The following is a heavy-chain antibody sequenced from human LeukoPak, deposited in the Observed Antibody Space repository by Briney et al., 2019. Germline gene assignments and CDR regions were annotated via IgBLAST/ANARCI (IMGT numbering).Heavy chain of an antibody. CDR2: ISSSGSTI. J-gene: IGHJ3*02. CDR1: GFTFSSYE. V-gene: IGHV3-48*03. Sequence: GGSLRLSCAASGFTFSSYEMNWVRQAPGKGLEWVSYISSSGSTIYYADSVKGRFTISRNNAKNSLYLQMNSLRAEDTAVYYCARGVLEYYDSSGYRLGAFDIWGQGTMVTVSS. D-gene: IGHD3-22*01. CDR3: ARGVLEYYDSSGYRLGAFDI.